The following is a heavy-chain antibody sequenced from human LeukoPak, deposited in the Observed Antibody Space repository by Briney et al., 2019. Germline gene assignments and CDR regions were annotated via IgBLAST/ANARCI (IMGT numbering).Heavy chain of an antibody. D-gene: IGHD2-15*01. CDR2: IYYSGST. Sequence: EASETLSLTCTVSGGSISSYYWSWIRQPPGKGLEWIGYIYYSGSTNYNPSLKSRVTISVDTSKNQFSLKLSSVTAADTAVYYCARLSSCYDYWGQGTLVTVSS. CDR3: ARLSSCYDY. CDR1: GGSISSYY. V-gene: IGHV4-59*01. J-gene: IGHJ4*02.